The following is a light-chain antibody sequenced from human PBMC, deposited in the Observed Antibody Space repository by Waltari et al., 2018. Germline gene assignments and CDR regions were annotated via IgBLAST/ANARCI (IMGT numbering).Light chain of an antibody. J-gene: IGKJ4*01. CDR2: GAS. CDR3: QQNSEWPLT. Sequence: EIVMTQSPATLSLSPGERATLSCRASQGVSSKLAWYQQKPGQAPRLLIYGASSRATGIPDRFSGSGSGTEFTLSISSLEPEDVAIYYCQQNSEWPLTFGGGTKVEIK. V-gene: IGKV3D-15*01. CDR1: QGVSSK.